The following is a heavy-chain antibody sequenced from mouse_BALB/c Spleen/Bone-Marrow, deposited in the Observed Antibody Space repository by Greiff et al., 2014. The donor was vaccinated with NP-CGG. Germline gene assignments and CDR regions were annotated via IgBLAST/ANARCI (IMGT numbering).Heavy chain of an antibody. Sequence: VQLQESGAGLVKPSPSLSLTCNVTGYSITSDYAWEWIRQFSGNKLGRVGYISYSGTTGYNPSLKSRISITRNTSKNQFFLQLKSVTTEDTATYYCARGIYYGRGYFDVWGAGTTVTVSS. CDR1: GYSITSDYA. J-gene: IGHJ1*01. CDR3: ARGIYYGRGYFDV. V-gene: IGHV3-2*02. CDR2: ISYSGTT. D-gene: IGHD1-1*01.